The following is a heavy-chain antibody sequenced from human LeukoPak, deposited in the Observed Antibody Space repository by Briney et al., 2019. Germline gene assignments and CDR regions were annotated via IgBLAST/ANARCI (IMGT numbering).Heavy chain of an antibody. D-gene: IGHD3-22*01. CDR2: ISAYSGNT. CDR3: ARDGGYDSSGYFGLDY. J-gene: IGHJ4*02. CDR1: GYTFTSYG. V-gene: IGHV1-18*01. Sequence: ASVKVSCKASGYTFTSYGISWVRQAPGQGLEWMGWISAYSGNTNYAQKLQGRVTMTTDTSTSTAYMELRSLRSDDTAVYYCARDGGYDSSGYFGLDYWGQGTLVTVSS.